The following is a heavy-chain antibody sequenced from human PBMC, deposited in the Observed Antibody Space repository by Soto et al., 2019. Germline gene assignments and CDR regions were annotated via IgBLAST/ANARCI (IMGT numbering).Heavy chain of an antibody. CDR1: GGTFSSYA. CDR2: IIPIFGTA. D-gene: IGHD4-4*01. CDR3: ATGTTVTTGPSLYDYHGKDV. V-gene: IGHV1-69*12. J-gene: IGHJ6*02. Sequence: QVQLVQSGAEVKKPGSSVKVSCKASGGTFSSYAISWVRQAPGQGLEWMGGIIPIFGTANYAQKFQGRVTRTADEATSTAYMELSSVRSEDTAVYYGATGTTVTTGPSLYDYHGKDVGGQGTTGTVSS.